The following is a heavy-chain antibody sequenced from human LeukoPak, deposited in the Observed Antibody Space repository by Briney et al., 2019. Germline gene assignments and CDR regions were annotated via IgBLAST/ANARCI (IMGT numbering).Heavy chain of an antibody. J-gene: IGHJ5*02. Sequence: GGSLRLSCAASGFTFSSYAMSWARQAPGKGLEWVSAISGSGGSTYYADSVKGRFTISRDNSKNTLYLQMNSLRAEDTAVYYCAKTYYDFWSGYPNWFDPWGQGTLVTVSS. V-gene: IGHV3-23*01. CDR3: AKTYYDFWSGYPNWFDP. D-gene: IGHD3-3*01. CDR1: GFTFSSYA. CDR2: ISGSGGST.